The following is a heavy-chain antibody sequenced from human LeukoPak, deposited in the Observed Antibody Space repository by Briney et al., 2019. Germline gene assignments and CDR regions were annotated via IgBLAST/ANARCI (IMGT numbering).Heavy chain of an antibody. D-gene: IGHD3-16*02. CDR3: ARSHDHLWGNYPDY. V-gene: IGHV4/OR15-8*01. Sequence: SETLSLTCDVSGGSIDSTNWWNWVRQPPGKGLEWVGEIHHDGRINYNPSLKSRVTLSVDKSKNQFSLRLNSVTAADTAMYYCARSHDHLWGNYPDYWGQGTLVTVSS. CDR1: GGSIDSTNW. CDR2: IHHDGRI. J-gene: IGHJ4*02.